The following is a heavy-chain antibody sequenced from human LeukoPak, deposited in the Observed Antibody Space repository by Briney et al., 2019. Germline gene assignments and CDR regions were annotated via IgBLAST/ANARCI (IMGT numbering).Heavy chain of an antibody. V-gene: IGHV3-53*01. CDR1: GFTASSNY. J-gene: IGHJ4*02. CDR2: FYSGGNT. CDR3: ARDYYGSGRLDY. Sequence: GGSLRLSCAASGFTASSNYVSWVRQAPGKGLEWLSIFYSGGNTYYADSVKGRFTISRDNSKNTLYLQMNSLRAEDTAVYYCARDYYGSGRLDYWGQGTLVTVSS. D-gene: IGHD3-10*01.